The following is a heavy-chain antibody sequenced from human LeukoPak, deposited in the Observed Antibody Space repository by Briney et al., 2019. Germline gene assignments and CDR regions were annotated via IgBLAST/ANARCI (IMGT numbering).Heavy chain of an antibody. D-gene: IGHD2-15*01. V-gene: IGHV1-2*06. J-gene: IGHJ3*02. CDR3: ARTPLHSDLGAFDI. CDR2: TNPKSGAT. Sequence: GASVKVSCKASGYTFTDYYIHWVRQAPGQGLEWMGRTNPKSGATNYAQTSQGSVTITRDTSISTAYMELSSLRSDDTAVYYCARTPLHSDLGAFDIWGQGTMVTISS. CDR1: GYTFTDYY.